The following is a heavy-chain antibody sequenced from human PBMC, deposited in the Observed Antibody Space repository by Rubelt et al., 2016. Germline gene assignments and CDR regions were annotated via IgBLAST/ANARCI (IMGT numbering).Heavy chain of an antibody. CDR2: ISHSGRT. CDR1: GGSFSGYY. J-gene: IGHJ2*01. D-gene: IGHD3-22*01. CDR3: ARGHPASLIVVIRGYWYFDL. V-gene: IGHV4-34*01. Sequence: QVQLQQWGAGLLKPSETLSLTCAVYGGSFSGYYWSWIRQPPGKGLEWIGEISHSGRTNYTPSLKSRFTISVDTSKNQFSLKLSSVTAADTAVDYCARGHPASLIVVIRGYWYFDLWGRGTLVTVSS.